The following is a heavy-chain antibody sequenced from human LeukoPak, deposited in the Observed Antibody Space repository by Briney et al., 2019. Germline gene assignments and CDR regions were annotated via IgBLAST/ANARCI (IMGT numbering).Heavy chain of an antibody. D-gene: IGHD3-9*01. Sequence: PGRSLRLSCAASGFTFSSYGMHWVRQAPGKGLEWVAVIWYDGSNKYYADSVKGRFTISRDNSKNTLYLQMNSLRAEDTAVYYCARDGYDILTGYHPWYYGMDVRGKGTTVTVSS. J-gene: IGHJ6*04. CDR3: ARDGYDILTGYHPWYYGMDV. V-gene: IGHV3-33*01. CDR2: IWYDGSNK. CDR1: GFTFSSYG.